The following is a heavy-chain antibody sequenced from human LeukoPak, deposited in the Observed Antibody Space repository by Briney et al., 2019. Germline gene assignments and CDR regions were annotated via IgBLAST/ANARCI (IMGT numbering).Heavy chain of an antibody. CDR1: GFTFSSYE. V-gene: IGHV3-21*01. Sequence: GGSLRLSCAASGFTFSSYEMNWVRQAPGKGLEWVSSISSSSSYIYYADSVKGRFTIYRDNAKNSLYLQMNSLRAEDTAVYYCARDRSVAAAGVHYFDYWGQGTLVTVSS. CDR3: ARDRSVAAAGVHYFDY. D-gene: IGHD6-13*01. CDR2: ISSSSSYI. J-gene: IGHJ4*02.